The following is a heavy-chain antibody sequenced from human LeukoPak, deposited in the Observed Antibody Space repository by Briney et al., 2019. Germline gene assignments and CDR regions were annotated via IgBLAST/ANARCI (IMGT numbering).Heavy chain of an antibody. CDR1: GFTFSSYG. CDR2: ISSSSSTI. Sequence: PGRSLRLSCAASGFTFSSYGMNWVRQAPGKGLEWVSYISSSSSTIYYADSVKARFTISRDNAKNSLYLQMNSLRAEDTAVYFCARDDYGVIDLWGRGTLVSVSS. V-gene: IGHV3-48*01. CDR3: ARDDYGVIDL. J-gene: IGHJ2*01. D-gene: IGHD4-17*01.